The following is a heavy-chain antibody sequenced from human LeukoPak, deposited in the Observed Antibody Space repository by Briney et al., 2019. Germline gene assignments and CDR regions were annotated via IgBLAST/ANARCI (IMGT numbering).Heavy chain of an antibody. D-gene: IGHD6-19*01. V-gene: IGHV5-51*01. CDR3: ARRFSVVGYYFDY. J-gene: IGHJ4*02. CDR1: GYSFTSYW. Sequence: GESLKISCKGSGYSFTSYWIGWVRQMPGKGLEWMGIIYPGDSDTRYSPSFPGQVTISADKSTSTAYLQWSSLKASDTAMYYCARRFSVVGYYFDYWGQGTLVTVS. CDR2: IYPGDSDT.